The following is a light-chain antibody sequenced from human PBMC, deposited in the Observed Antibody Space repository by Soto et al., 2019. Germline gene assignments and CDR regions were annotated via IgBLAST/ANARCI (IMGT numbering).Light chain of an antibody. J-gene: IGKJ1*01. CDR1: QGISSY. CDR2: AAS. Sequence: AIRITQSPSSFSASTGDRVTITCRASQGISSYLAWYQQKPGKAPKLLIYAASTLQSGVPSRFSGSGSGTDFTLTISCLQSEDLATYYCQQYYSYPRTFGQGTKV. V-gene: IGKV1-8*01. CDR3: QQYYSYPRT.